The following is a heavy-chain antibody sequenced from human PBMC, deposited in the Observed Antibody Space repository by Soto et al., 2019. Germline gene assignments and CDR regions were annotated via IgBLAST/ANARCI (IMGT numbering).Heavy chain of an antibody. CDR1: GFTFSSSW. CDR2: VNEDGSQS. J-gene: IGHJ4*02. CDR3: VRDYQNY. D-gene: IGHD3-16*02. V-gene: IGHV3-7*01. Sequence: GGSLRLSCAASGFTFSSSWMSWVRQAPGKGLEWVARVNEDGSQSFHVDSVKGRFTISRDNAKNSLYLQMNNLRVEDTALYYCVRDYQNYWGQGTLVTVSS.